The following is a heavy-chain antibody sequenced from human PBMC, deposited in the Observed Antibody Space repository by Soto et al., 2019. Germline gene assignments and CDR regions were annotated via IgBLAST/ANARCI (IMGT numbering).Heavy chain of an antibody. V-gene: IGHV4-59*01. CDR1: GGSISNYY. CDR2: IYYTT. D-gene: IGHD6-19*01. CDR3: ARTSPVAGGFDY. J-gene: IGHJ4*02. Sequence: QVQLQESGPGLVKPSETLSLTCTVSGGSISNYYWSWIRQAPGKRLEWIGYIYYTTNYNPSLKSRVTISADTSKNQISLKLTSVTAADTAVYYCARTSPVAGGFDYWGQGTLVTVS.